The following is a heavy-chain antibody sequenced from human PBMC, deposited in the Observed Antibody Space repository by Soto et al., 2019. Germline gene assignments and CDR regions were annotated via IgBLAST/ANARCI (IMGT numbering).Heavy chain of an antibody. J-gene: IGHJ3*02. Sequence: EVQLLESGGGLVQPGGSLRLSCAASGFTLSSYAMSWVRQAPGKGLEWVSAISGSGGSTYYADSVKGRFTISRDNSKNTLYLQMNSLRAEDTAVYYCAKDIYDSSGADDAFDIWGQGTMVTVSS. CDR3: AKDIYDSSGADDAFDI. V-gene: IGHV3-23*01. D-gene: IGHD3-22*01. CDR1: GFTLSSYA. CDR2: ISGSGGST.